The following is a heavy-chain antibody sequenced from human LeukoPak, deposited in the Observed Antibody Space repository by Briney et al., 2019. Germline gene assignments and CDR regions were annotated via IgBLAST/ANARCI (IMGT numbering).Heavy chain of an antibody. CDR1: GFTFSSYW. J-gene: IGHJ4*02. V-gene: IGHV3-7*01. D-gene: IGHD1-1*01. Sequence: PGGSLRLSCAASGFTFSSYWMSWVRQAPGKGLEWVAHMNEDGSDKYYVDSVKGRFTISRDNANNLVHLQMNSLRAEDTALYYCASWCNKGWNEVDHWGQGTLVTVSS. CDR3: ASWCNKGWNEVDH. CDR2: MNEDGSDK.